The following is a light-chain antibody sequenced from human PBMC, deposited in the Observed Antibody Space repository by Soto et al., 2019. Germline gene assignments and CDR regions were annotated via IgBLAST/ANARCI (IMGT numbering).Light chain of an antibody. CDR1: SCNIGAGYD. J-gene: IGLJ3*02. V-gene: IGLV1-40*01. CDR3: QSYDSSLSGWV. CDR2: GNS. Sequence: QSVLTQPPSVSGAPGQRVTISCTGSSCNIGAGYDVHWYQQLPGTAPNLLISGNSNRPSGVPDRFSGSKSGTSASLAITGLQAEDEADYYCQSYDSSLSGWVFGGGTKLTVL.